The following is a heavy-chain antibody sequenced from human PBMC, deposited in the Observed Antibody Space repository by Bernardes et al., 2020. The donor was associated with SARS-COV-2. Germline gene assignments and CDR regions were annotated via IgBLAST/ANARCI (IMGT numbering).Heavy chain of an antibody. CDR2: ISSDGSST. Sequence: GGSLRLSCAASGLTFSSYWMHWVRQAPGKGLVWVSRISSDGSSTTYADSVKGRFTISRDNAKNTLYLQMNSLRAEDTAVYYCARPGRPGAYYFDYWGQGNRVTVSS. CDR3: ARPGRPGAYYFDY. CDR1: GLTFSSYW. D-gene: IGHD1-26*01. V-gene: IGHV3-74*01. J-gene: IGHJ4*02.